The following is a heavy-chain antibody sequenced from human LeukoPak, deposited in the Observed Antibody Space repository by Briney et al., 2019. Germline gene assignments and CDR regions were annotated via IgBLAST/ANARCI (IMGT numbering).Heavy chain of an antibody. CDR1: GGSISGYY. CDR3: ARDDGDSVLEY. Sequence: SETLSLTCTVSGGSISGYYWSWIRQPAGKGLEWIGRLYSSGSTNYNPSLKSRVIMSVDTSKNQFSLKLYSVTAADTAVYYCARDDGDSVLEYWGQGALVTVSS. D-gene: IGHD4-17*01. CDR2: LYSSGST. V-gene: IGHV4-4*07. J-gene: IGHJ4*02.